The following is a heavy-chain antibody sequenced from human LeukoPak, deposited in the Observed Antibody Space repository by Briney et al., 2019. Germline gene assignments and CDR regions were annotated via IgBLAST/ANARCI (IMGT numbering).Heavy chain of an antibody. Sequence: PSETLSLTCAVYGGSFSGYYWSWIRQPPGKGLEWIGEINHSGSTNYNPSLKSRVTISVDTSKNQFSLKLSSVTAADTAVYYCARGPDVGYCTNGVCSAFDYWSQGTLATVSS. V-gene: IGHV4-34*01. D-gene: IGHD2-8*01. CDR1: GGSFSGYY. J-gene: IGHJ4*02. CDR2: INHSGST. CDR3: ARGPDVGYCTNGVCSAFDY.